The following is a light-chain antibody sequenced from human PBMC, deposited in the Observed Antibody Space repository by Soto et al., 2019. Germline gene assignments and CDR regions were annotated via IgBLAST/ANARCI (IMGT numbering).Light chain of an antibody. J-gene: IGLJ1*01. Sequence: QSALTQPDSVSGSPGQSITISCTGTSSDVGGYNYVSWYQQHPGKATKLMIYDVSNRPSGVSNRFSGSKSGNTASLTISGLQAEDEADYYCSSYTSSSTYVFGTGTKATVL. CDR1: SSDVGGYNY. CDR3: SSYTSSSTYV. CDR2: DVS. V-gene: IGLV2-14*01.